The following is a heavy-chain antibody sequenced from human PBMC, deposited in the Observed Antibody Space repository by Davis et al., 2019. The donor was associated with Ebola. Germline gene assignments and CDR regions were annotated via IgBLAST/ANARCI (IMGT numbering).Heavy chain of an antibody. J-gene: IGHJ4*02. CDR2: VYPGDSDT. CDR1: GYTFTDYW. V-gene: IGHV5-51*01. Sequence: GESLKISCQGSGYTFTDYWVGWVRQMPGKGLEWMGIVYPGDSDTTYSPSFQGQVTIPADKSISTAYLQWSSLKASDTAMYYCARPTGYSSGRFDYWGQGTLVTVSS. D-gene: IGHD6-19*01. CDR3: ARPTGYSSGRFDY.